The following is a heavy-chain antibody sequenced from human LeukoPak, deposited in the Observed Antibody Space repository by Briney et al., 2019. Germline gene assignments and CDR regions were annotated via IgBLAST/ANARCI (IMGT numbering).Heavy chain of an antibody. CDR3: ARSGTVTGYLY. CDR1: GGSISSYY. Sequence: SETLSLTCTVSGGSISSYYWTWIRQLPGKGLEWIGYIYYTGSTNYNPSLKSRVTMSVDTSKNQFSLNLNSVTAADTAVYYCARSGTVTGYLYWGQGALVTVSS. CDR2: IYYTGST. D-gene: IGHD3-9*01. V-gene: IGHV4-59*01. J-gene: IGHJ4*02.